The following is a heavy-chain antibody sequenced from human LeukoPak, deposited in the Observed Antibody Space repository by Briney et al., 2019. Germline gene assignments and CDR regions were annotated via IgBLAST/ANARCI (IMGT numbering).Heavy chain of an antibody. Sequence: GGSLRVSCAASGFTFSSYNMNWVRQAPGKGLEWVSYISSSSRTIYYTDSVKGRVTISRDNAKNSLYLQKNSLRAEDTAVYYCGRDRSGEDDCWSGYYTNYFDPWGQGTLVTVSS. CDR1: GFTFSSYN. CDR3: GRDRSGEDDCWSGYYTNYFDP. D-gene: IGHD3-3*01. CDR2: ISSSSRTI. V-gene: IGHV3-48*01. J-gene: IGHJ5*02.